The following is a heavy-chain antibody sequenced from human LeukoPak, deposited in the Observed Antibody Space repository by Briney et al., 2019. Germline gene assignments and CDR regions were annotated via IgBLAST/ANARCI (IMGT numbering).Heavy chain of an antibody. D-gene: IGHD3-9*01. CDR1: GYTFTSYG. CDR3: ARENTIGDPPDYYYYGLDV. J-gene: IGHJ6*02. CDR2: MNPKSGNT. V-gene: IGHV1-8*02. Sequence: ASVKVSCKASGYTFTSYGISWVRQATGQGLEWMGRMNPKSGNTGYAQKFQGRVTMTGNTSIGTAYMELSSLRSEDTAVYYCARENTIGDPPDYYYYGLDVWGQGTTVTVSS.